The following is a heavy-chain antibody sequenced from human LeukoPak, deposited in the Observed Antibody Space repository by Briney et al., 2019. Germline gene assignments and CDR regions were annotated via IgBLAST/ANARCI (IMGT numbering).Heavy chain of an antibody. Sequence: ASVKVSCKAFGYTFTSNYMHWVRQAPGQGPEWMGVISPSGGSTTYAQKFQGRVTLTMDPSISTVYMELSSLRSEDTAVYYCARRSDDYDSSAYYHWGQGTLVTVSS. CDR3: ARRSDDYDSSAYYH. D-gene: IGHD3-22*01. V-gene: IGHV1-46*01. CDR1: GYTFTSNY. J-gene: IGHJ4*02. CDR2: ISPSGGST.